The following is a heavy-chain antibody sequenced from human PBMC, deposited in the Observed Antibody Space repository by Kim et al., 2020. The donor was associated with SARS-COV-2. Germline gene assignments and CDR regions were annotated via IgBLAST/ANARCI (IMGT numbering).Heavy chain of an antibody. Sequence: GGSLRLSCAASGFTFSSYAMSWVRQAPGKGLEWVSAISGSGGSTYYADSVKGRFTISRDNSKNTLYLQMNSLRAEDTAVYYCAKDLTYIAAAGTPHYYFDYWGQGTLVTVSS. D-gene: IGHD6-13*01. V-gene: IGHV3-23*01. CDR3: AKDLTYIAAAGTPHYYFDY. J-gene: IGHJ4*02. CDR2: ISGSGGST. CDR1: GFTFSSYA.